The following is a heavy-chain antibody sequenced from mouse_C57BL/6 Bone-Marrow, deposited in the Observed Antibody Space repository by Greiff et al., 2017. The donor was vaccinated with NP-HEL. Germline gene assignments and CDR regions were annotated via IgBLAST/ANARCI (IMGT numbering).Heavy chain of an antibody. V-gene: IGHV1-81*01. CDR3: ARRYGYDYYYAMDY. D-gene: IGHD2-2*01. Sequence: VQLQQSGAELARPGASVKLSCKASGYTFTSSGISWVKQRTGQGLEWIGEIYPRSGNTYYNEKFKGKATLTADKSSSTAYMELRSLTSEDSAVYFCARRYGYDYYYAMDYWGQGTSVTVSS. J-gene: IGHJ4*01. CDR1: GYTFTSSG. CDR2: IYPRSGNT.